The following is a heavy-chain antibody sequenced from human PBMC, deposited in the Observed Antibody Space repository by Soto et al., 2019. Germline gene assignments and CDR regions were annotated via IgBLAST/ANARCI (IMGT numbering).Heavy chain of an antibody. CDR2: ISAYNGNT. CDR1: GYTFTSYG. D-gene: IGHD6-6*01. Sequence: ASVKVSCKASGYTFTSYGISWVRQAPGQGLEWMGWISAYNGNTNYAQKLQGGVTMTRDSSTSTAYMELRSLRSDDTAVYYCAREVPSSSSDLYYCYYYMDVWGKGTTVTVSS. V-gene: IGHV1-18*01. J-gene: IGHJ6*03. CDR3: AREVPSSSSDLYYCYYYMDV.